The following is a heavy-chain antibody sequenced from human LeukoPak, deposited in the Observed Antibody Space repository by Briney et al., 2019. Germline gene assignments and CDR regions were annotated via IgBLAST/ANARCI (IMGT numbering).Heavy chain of an antibody. CDR2: IAGSDTRT. D-gene: IGHD3-22*01. CDR1: GFAFSAYE. CDR3: TTLGYHLGS. J-gene: IGHJ4*02. Sequence: GGSLRLSCAASGFAFSAYEMNWVRQAPGKGLEWVSYIAGSDTRTYYADSVKGRFTIFRDNTKNSLYLQMNSLRVEDTGLYCTTLGYHLGSWGQGTLVTVSS. V-gene: IGHV3-48*03.